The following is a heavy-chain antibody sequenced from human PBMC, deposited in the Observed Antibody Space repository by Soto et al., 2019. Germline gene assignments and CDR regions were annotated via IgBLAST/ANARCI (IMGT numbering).Heavy chain of an antibody. J-gene: IGHJ3*02. CDR3: AATYYDFWSGIHGAFDI. CDR1: GFTFSSYE. D-gene: IGHD3-3*01. V-gene: IGHV3-48*03. Sequence: GGSLRLSCAASGFTFSSYEMNWVRQAPGKGLEWVSYIRSSGSTTYYADSVKGRFTISRDNAKNSLNLQMNSLRAEDTAVYYCAATYYDFWSGIHGAFDIWGQGTMVTVSS. CDR2: IRSSGSTT.